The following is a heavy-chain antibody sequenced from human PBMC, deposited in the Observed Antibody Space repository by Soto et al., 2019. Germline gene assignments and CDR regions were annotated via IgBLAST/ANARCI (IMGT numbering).Heavy chain of an antibody. V-gene: IGHV1-69*13. CDR1: GGTFSSHG. D-gene: IGHD3-22*01. J-gene: IGHJ4*02. CDR2: IIPIFGSP. Sequence: SVKVSCKVSGGTFSSHGIGWVRQAPGQGLEWMGGIIPIFGSPIYAQKFQGRVTITADESSSTAYMELSSLRSDDTAVYYCARDGVGSSGYYGYYFEYWGEGTPVTVSS. CDR3: ARDGVGSSGYYGYYFEY.